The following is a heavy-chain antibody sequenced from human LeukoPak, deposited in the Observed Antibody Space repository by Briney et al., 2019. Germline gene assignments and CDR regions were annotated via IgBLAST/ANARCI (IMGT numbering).Heavy chain of an antibody. V-gene: IGHV4-4*02. Sequence: SETLSLTCAVSGGSISSSNWWSWVRQPPGKGLEWIGEIYHSGSTNYNPSLKSRVTISVDTSKNQFSLKLSSVTAADTAVYYCARRVGSYYLWYFDYWGQGTLVTVSS. CDR2: IYHSGST. D-gene: IGHD1-26*01. CDR1: GGSISSSNW. CDR3: ARRVGSYYLWYFDY. J-gene: IGHJ4*02.